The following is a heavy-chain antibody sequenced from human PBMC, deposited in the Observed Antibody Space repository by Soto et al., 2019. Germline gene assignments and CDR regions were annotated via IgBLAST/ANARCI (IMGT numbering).Heavy chain of an antibody. D-gene: IGHD2-2*01. V-gene: IGHV1-18*01. Sequence: QVPLVQSGAEVKKPGASVKVSCKASGYTFTNYGISWVRQAPGQGLEWMGWISAYNGDTDYEQKLQGRLTMTTDTSTSTAYMELRSLRSDDAAVYYCARDTDIVIVPGAIGGPDYWGQGTLVTVSS. CDR1: GYTFTNYG. J-gene: IGHJ4*02. CDR3: ARDTDIVIVPGAIGGPDY. CDR2: ISAYNGDT.